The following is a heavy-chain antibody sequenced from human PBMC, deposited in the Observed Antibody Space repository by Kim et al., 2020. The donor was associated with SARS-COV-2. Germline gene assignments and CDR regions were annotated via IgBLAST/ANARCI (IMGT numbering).Heavy chain of an antibody. D-gene: IGHD4-4*01. CDR2: INDDGSVT. CDR3: TRDPDYSKGASFDY. V-gene: IGHV3-74*01. Sequence: GGSLRLSCAASGFTFRTYWMHWVRQVPGKGLVWVSRINDDGSVTTYADSVKGRFTISTDNSKNMMYLQMNSLRAEDTAAYYCTRDPDYSKGASFDYWGQG. J-gene: IGHJ4*02. CDR1: GFTFRTYW.